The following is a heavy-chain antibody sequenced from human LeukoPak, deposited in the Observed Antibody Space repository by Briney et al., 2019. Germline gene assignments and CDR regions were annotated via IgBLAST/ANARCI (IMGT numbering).Heavy chain of an antibody. J-gene: IGHJ3*02. D-gene: IGHD6-13*01. CDR3: ASDGYSSSWYAAFDI. CDR2: IYSGGST. Sequence: PGGSLRHSCAASGFTVSSNYMSWVRQAPGKGLEWVSVIYSGGSTYYADSVKGRFTISRDNSKNTLYLQMNSLRAEDTAVYYCASDGYSSSWYAAFDIWGQGTMVTVSS. V-gene: IGHV3-66*01. CDR1: GFTVSSNY.